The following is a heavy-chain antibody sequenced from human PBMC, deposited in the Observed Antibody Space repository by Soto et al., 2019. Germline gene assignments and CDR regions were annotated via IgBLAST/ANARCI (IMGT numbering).Heavy chain of an antibody. CDR1: GVTFSSYA. Sequence: GGSLRLSCAASGVTFSSYAMHWVRQAPGKGLEWLAVIXYDGSNKCYADSVKGRFTISRDNSKTTRYLQMNSLRAEDTAGYYCARDPYRGYSYGVYYYYGMDVWGHGT. V-gene: IGHV3-33*08. D-gene: IGHD5-18*01. CDR3: ARDPYRGYSYGVYYYYGMDV. CDR2: IXYDGSNK. J-gene: IGHJ6*02.